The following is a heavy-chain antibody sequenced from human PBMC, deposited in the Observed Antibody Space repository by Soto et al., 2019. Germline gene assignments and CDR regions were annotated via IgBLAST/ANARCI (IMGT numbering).Heavy chain of an antibody. CDR2: IYSGGST. CDR3: ARYPRLTTVTSGGMDV. J-gene: IGHJ6*02. Sequence: EVQLVETGGGLIQPGGSLRLSCAASGFTVSSNYMSWVRQAPGKGLEWVSVIYSGGSTYYADSVKGRFTISRDNSKNTLYLQMNSLRAEDTAVYYCARYPRLTTVTSGGMDVWGQGTTVTVSS. CDR1: GFTVSSNY. V-gene: IGHV3-53*02. D-gene: IGHD4-17*01.